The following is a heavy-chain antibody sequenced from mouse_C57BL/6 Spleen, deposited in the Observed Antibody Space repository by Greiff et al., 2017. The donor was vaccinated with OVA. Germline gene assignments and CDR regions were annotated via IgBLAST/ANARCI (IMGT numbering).Heavy chain of an antibody. CDR2: IHPNSGST. CDR3: ARRGDGSGYLDY. CDR1: GYTFTSYW. J-gene: IGHJ2*01. V-gene: IGHV1-64*01. D-gene: IGHD3-2*02. Sequence: VQLQQPGAELVKPGASVKLSCKASGYTFTSYWMHWVKQRPGQGLEWIGMIHPNSGSTNYNEKFKSKATLTVDKSSSTAYMQHSSLTSEDSAVYYSARRGDGSGYLDYWGQGTTLTVSS.